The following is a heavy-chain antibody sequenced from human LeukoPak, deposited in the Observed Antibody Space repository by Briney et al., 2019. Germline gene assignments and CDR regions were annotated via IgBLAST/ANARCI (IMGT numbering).Heavy chain of an antibody. V-gene: IGHV3-7*01. CDR3: ARDGVVVQVIDY. CDR1: GFTFTTYW. Sequence: AGGSLRLSCATSGFTFTTYWMNWVRQAPGKGLEWVANIKQDGSEKYYVDSVKGRFTISRDNARNSLYLQMNSLRADDTAVYYCARDGVVVQVIDYWGQGTLVTVSS. J-gene: IGHJ4*02. D-gene: IGHD2-2*01. CDR2: IKQDGSEK.